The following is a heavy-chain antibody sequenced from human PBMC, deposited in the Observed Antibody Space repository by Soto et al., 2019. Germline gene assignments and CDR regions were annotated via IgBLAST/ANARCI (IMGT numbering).Heavy chain of an antibody. Sequence: QVQLQESGPGLVKPSETLSLTCTVSGGSVSSGSYYWSWIRQPPGKGLEWIGYIYYSGSTNYNPSLKRRGPISVDTSKDQFPLKLSSVTAADTAVYYCARDSLWFGGAYGMDVWGQGTTVTVSS. CDR2: IYYSGST. CDR3: ARDSLWFGGAYGMDV. CDR1: GGSVSSGSYY. J-gene: IGHJ6*02. V-gene: IGHV4-61*01. D-gene: IGHD3-10*01.